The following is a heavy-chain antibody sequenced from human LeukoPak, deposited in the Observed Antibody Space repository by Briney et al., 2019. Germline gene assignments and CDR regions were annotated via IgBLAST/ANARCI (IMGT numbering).Heavy chain of an antibody. CDR1: GASISRSYEY. V-gene: IGHV4-39*01. CDR3: ARQSGSRGASDI. J-gene: IGHJ3*02. CDR2: IYYSGSI. Sequence: KPSETLSLTCTVSGASISRSYEYWGWIRQPPGKGLQWIGHIYYSGSIYYNPSLRSRLTISIDTSKNQFSLKLGSVTAADTAVYYCARQSGSRGASDIWGQARMVIVSS. D-gene: IGHD3-10*01.